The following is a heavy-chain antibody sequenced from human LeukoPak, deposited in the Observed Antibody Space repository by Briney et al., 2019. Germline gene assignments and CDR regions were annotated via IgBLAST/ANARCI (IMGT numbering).Heavy chain of an antibody. D-gene: IGHD2-15*01. V-gene: IGHV4-39*01. CDR2: IYYSGSA. CDR1: GGSIISSSYY. CDR3: ARLGCSGGSCYSWSYYFYMDV. J-gene: IGHJ6*03. Sequence: KSSETLSLTCTVSGGSIISSSYYWGWIRQPPGKGPEWIGTIYYSGSAYYNPSLKSRVTISVDTSKNQFSLKLSSVTAADTAVYYCARLGCSGGSCYSWSYYFYMDVWGKGTTVTVSS.